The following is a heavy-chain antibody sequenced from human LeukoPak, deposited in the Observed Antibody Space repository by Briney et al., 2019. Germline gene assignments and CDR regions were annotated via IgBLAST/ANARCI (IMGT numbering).Heavy chain of an antibody. J-gene: IGHJ5*02. V-gene: IGHV3-30*18. CDR2: ISYDGSNK. CDR1: GFTFSSYA. Sequence: GGSLRLSCAASGFTFSSYAMSWVRQAPGKGLEWVAVISYDGSNKYYADSVKGRFTISRDNSKNTLYLQMNSLRAEDTAVYYCAKDHGGSWYRFSNWFDPWGQGTLVTVSS. D-gene: IGHD6-13*01. CDR3: AKDHGGSWYRFSNWFDP.